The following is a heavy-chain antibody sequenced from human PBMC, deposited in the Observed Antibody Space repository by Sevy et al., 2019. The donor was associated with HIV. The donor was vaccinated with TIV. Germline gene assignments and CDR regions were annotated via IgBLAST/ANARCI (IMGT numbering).Heavy chain of an antibody. V-gene: IGHV3-48*01. CDR3: VGGGPAASFGLDV. J-gene: IGHJ6*02. CDR2: ISLSGSTI. Sequence: GGSLRLSCAASGFTFSAYTMNWVRQAPGEGLEWLSHISLSGSTIYDADSVRGRFTISRDNAKNSVYLQMESLRVEDTAVYYCVGGGPAASFGLDVWGQGTTVTVSS. CDR1: GFTFSAYT. D-gene: IGHD2-2*01.